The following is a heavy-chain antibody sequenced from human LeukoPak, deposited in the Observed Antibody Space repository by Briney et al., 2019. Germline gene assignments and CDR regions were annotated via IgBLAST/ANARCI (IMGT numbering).Heavy chain of an antibody. CDR2: ISGSGGST. D-gene: IGHD6-25*01. J-gene: IGHJ4*02. CDR3: AREGSGYYFDY. V-gene: IGHV3-23*01. CDR1: GFTFSSYA. Sequence: GGSLRLSCAASGFTFSSYATSWVRQAPGKGLEWVSAISGSGGSTYYADSVKGRFTISRDNSKNTLYLQMNSLRAEDTAIYYCAREGSGYYFDYWGQGTLVTVSS.